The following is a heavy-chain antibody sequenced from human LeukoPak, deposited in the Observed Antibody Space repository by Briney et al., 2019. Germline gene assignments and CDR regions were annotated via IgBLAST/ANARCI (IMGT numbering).Heavy chain of an antibody. Sequence: GGSLRLSCAASGFTFDDYAMHWVRQPPGKGLEWVAGISRDSRDTGYADSVKGRFTISRDSGEKFVYLQMNSLRTEDTALYYCAKVIAHLSYAMDVWGQGTTVTVSS. D-gene: IGHD2-15*01. CDR1: GFTFDDYA. V-gene: IGHV3-9*01. J-gene: IGHJ6*02. CDR2: ISRDSRDT. CDR3: AKVIAHLSYAMDV.